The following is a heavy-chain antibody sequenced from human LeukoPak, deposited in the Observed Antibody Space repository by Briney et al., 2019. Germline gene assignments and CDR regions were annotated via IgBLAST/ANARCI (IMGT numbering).Heavy chain of an antibody. CDR1: GFNFRGYN. D-gene: IGHD3-16*01. Sequence: PGGSLRLSCAASGFNFRGYNMNWVRQAPAQGQELVSSMSTSSTYSSYSNSIQVRFTISRDDARSLLYLQMDSLRAEDTAVYYCVRDFAFGFCNTTTCRYPFDPWGQGTLVTVSS. CDR2: MSTSSTYS. CDR3: VRDFAFGFCNTTTCRYPFDP. V-gene: IGHV3-21*06. J-gene: IGHJ5*02.